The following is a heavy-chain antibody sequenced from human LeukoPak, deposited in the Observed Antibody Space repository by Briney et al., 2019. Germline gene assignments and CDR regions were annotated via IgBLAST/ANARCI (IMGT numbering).Heavy chain of an antibody. CDR1: GFTFSSYA. Sequence: PGGSLRLSFVASGFTFSSYAMDWVRQAPGKGLDWVSAIRGSGGSTYYADSVKGRFTISRDNSNTTLFLQMNSLRAEGTAVYYFAKDLHDYGNYVGWFDSWGQGTLVTVSS. CDR2: IRGSGGST. D-gene: IGHD4-11*01. V-gene: IGHV3-23*01. CDR3: AKDLHDYGNYVGWFDS. J-gene: IGHJ5*01.